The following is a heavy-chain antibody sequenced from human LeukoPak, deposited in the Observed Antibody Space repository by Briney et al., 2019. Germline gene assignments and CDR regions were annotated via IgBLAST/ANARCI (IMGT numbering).Heavy chain of an antibody. V-gene: IGHV3-33*06. CDR1: GFSFSNHG. D-gene: IGHD6-19*01. J-gene: IGHJ4*02. CDR2: IWDDGNNK. CDR3: AKIGPYSSGLTDY. Sequence: GGSLRLSCAASGFSFSNHGMHWVRQAPGKRLEWVAVIWDDGNNKRYANSVNGRFTISRDNSENTLYLQMNGLTAEDTAVYYCAKIGPYSSGLTDYWGQGTLVTVSS.